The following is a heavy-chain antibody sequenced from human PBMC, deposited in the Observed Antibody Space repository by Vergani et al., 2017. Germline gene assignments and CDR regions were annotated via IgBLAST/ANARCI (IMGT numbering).Heavy chain of an antibody. CDR3: ARETRSHFDY. Sequence: QLQLQESGSGLVKPSQTLSLTCAVSGGPISSGGYSWSWIRPPPGKGLEWIGYIYHSGSTYYNPSLKSRVTVSVDRSKNQLSLKLSSVTAADTAVYYCARETRSHFDYWGQGTLVTVSS. CDR2: IYHSGST. J-gene: IGHJ4*02. CDR1: GGPISSGGYS. D-gene: IGHD1-7*01. V-gene: IGHV4-30-2*01.